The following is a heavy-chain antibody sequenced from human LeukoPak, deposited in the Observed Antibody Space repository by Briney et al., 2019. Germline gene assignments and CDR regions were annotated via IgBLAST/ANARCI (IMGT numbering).Heavy chain of an antibody. D-gene: IGHD5-24*01. J-gene: IGHJ4*02. CDR2: ISSSGSTI. V-gene: IGHV3-48*03. Sequence: GGSLRLSCAASGFTFSSYEMNWVRQAPGKGLEWVSYISSSGSTIYYADSVKGRFTISRDNAKNSLYLQMNSLRAEDTAVYYCARERAEMVTLAFDYWGQGTLVTVSS. CDR1: GFTFSSYE. CDR3: ARERAEMVTLAFDY.